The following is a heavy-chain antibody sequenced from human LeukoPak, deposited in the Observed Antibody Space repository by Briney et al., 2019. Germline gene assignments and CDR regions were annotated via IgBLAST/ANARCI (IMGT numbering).Heavy chain of an antibody. CDR1: GFTFSSYA. CDR2: ISGSGGST. V-gene: IGHV3-23*01. CDR3: AKQSTYYDFWSGYYIGPFDY. Sequence: GGSLRLSCAASGFTFSSYAMSWVRQAPGKGLEWVSAISGSGGSTYYADSVKGRFTISRDNSKNTLYLQMNSLRAEDMAVYYCAKQSTYYDFWSGYYIGPFDYWGQGTLVTVSS. D-gene: IGHD3-3*01. J-gene: IGHJ4*02.